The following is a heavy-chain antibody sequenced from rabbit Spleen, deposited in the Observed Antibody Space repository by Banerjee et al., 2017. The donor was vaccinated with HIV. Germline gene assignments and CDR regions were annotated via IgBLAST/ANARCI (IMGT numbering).Heavy chain of an antibody. J-gene: IGHJ4*01. CDR3: ARSPGSDGDTPYNSYYFDL. D-gene: IGHD2-1*01. Sequence: QEQLVESGGGLVQPGGSLKLSCKASGFDFSNYGVSWVRQAPGKGLEWIGYIEPIFGNTYYANWVNGRFTISSHNAQNTLYLQLNSLTAADTATYFCARSPGSDGDTPYNSYYFDLWARAPWSPS. CDR1: GFDFSNYG. CDR2: IEPIFGNT. V-gene: IGHV1S47*01.